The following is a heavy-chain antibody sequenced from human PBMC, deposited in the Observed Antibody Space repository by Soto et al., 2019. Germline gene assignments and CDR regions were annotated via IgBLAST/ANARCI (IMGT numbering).Heavy chain of an antibody. CDR2: ISPYNGNT. CDR3: ARDLVSGSDFWRAYNGGYFDY. D-gene: IGHD3-3*01. J-gene: IGHJ4*02. Sequence: VKVSCKASGYTFRNYGITWVRQAPGQGFEWMAWISPYNGNTNYAQDLQGRVTMTTDTSTSTAYMELRSLTSEDTAMYYCARDLVSGSDFWRAYNGGYFDYWGQGTLVTVSS. V-gene: IGHV1-18*01. CDR1: GYTFRNYG.